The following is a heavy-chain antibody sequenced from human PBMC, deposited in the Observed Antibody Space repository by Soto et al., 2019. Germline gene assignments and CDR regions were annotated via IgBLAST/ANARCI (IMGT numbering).Heavy chain of an antibody. J-gene: IGHJ4*02. D-gene: IGHD3-9*01. CDR1: GFTFSSYA. CDR3: AKDRGPVLRYFDWLSGNVH. Sequence: GGSLRLSCAASGFTFSSYAMSWVRQAPGKGLEWVSAISGSGGSTYYADSVKVRFTISRDNSKNMLYLQMNSLRAEDTAVYYCAKDRGPVLRYFDWLSGNVHWGQGTLVTVSS. V-gene: IGHV3-23*01. CDR2: ISGSGGST.